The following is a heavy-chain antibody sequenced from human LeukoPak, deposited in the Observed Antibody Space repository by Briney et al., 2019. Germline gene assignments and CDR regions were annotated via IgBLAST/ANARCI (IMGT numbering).Heavy chain of an antibody. J-gene: IGHJ4*02. Sequence: GRSLRLSCAASGFTFSNYAMHWVRQAPGKGLEWVAVICYDGSNKYYADSVKGRFTISRDNSNNTLYLQMDSLRAEDTALYFCARYFSGTTVAYYFDYWRQGALATDPS. CDR2: ICYDGSNK. V-gene: IGHV3-33*01. CDR3: ARYFSGTTVAYYFDY. D-gene: IGHD4-23*01. CDR1: GFTFSNYA.